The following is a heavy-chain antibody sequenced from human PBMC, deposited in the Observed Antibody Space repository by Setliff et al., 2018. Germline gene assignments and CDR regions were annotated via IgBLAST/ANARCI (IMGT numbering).Heavy chain of an antibody. D-gene: IGHD6-19*01. CDR2: IYYSGST. J-gene: IGHJ6*02. CDR3: ARVSQYSSGWYYYYYGMDV. Sequence: KTSETLSLTCTVSGGSISSSSYYWGWIRQPPGKGLEWIGSIYYSGSTYYNPSLKSRVTISVDMSKNQFSLKLSSVTAADTAVYYCARVSQYSSGWYYYYYGMDVWGQGTTVTVSS. V-gene: IGHV4-39*07. CDR1: GGSISSSSYY.